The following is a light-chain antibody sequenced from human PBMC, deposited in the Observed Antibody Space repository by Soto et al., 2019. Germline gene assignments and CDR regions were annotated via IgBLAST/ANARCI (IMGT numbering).Light chain of an antibody. CDR1: QGISNS. CDR2: LAS. J-gene: IGKJ1*01. CDR3: RQHSIFPWT. V-gene: IGKV1-17*03. Sequence: DIQMTQSPSAVSSSIGDRVTISCRASQGISNSLVWCQQKPGKVPKRLIYLASSLQSGVPSRFSGSGSGTEFTLTISSLQPEDFATYCCRQHSIFPWTFGQGTKVDIK.